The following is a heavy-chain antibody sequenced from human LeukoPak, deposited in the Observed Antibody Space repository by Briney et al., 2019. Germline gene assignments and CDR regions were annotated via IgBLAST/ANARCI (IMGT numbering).Heavy chain of an antibody. CDR2: ISSSSNYI. J-gene: IGHJ4*02. Sequence: PGGSLRLSCVASGFAFSSYSMNWVRQAPGKGLEWVSSISSSSNYIYDADSVKGRFIISRDNAKNSLYLQMNSLRAEDTAVYFCARYRNKYYYDSSGSLNPLDYWGQGTLVTVSS. CDR1: GFAFSSYS. CDR3: ARYRNKYYYDSSGSLNPLDY. D-gene: IGHD3-22*01. V-gene: IGHV3-21*01.